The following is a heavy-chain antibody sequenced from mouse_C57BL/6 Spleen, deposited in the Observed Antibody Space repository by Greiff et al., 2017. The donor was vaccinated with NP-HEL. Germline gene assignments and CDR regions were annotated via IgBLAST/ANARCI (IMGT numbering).Heavy chain of an antibody. D-gene: IGHD2-1*01. CDR1: GYTFTSYW. Sequence: VQLQQPGAELVKPGASVKMSCKASGYTFTSYWITWVKQRPGQGLEWIGDIYPGSGSTNYNEKFKSKATLTVDTSSSTAYMQLSSLTSEDSAVYYCARYGNYLDYYAMDYWGQGTSVTVSS. V-gene: IGHV1-55*01. J-gene: IGHJ4*01. CDR2: IYPGSGST. CDR3: ARYGNYLDYYAMDY.